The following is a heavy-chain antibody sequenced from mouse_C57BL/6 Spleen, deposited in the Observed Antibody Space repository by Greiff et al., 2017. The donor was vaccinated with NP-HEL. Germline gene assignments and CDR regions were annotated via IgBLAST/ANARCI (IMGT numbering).Heavy chain of an antibody. CDR2: INPSNGGT. V-gene: IGHV1-53*01. CDR1: GYTFTSYW. CDR3: ARSRDYGSNSWFAY. J-gene: IGHJ3*01. Sequence: QVQLQQPGTELVKPGASVKLSCKASGYTFTSYWMHWVKQRPGQGLEWIGNINPSNGGTNYNEKFKNKATLTVDNSSSTAYMQLSSLTSEDSAVYYCARSRDYGSNSWFAYWGQGTLVTVSA. D-gene: IGHD1-1*01.